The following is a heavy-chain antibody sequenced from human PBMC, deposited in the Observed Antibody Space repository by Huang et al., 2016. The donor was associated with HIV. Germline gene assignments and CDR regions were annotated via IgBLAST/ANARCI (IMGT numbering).Heavy chain of an antibody. CDR2: IRYDGNKK. D-gene: IGHD3-9*01. V-gene: IGHV3-30*02. Sequence: QIHLVESGGGVVQPGGSLRLSCLVSGFSFSSYGVHWVRQAPGKGPDWLSYIRYDGNKKFYSDSVKGRFTISRDNSKNTLYLQMDSLRTDDTAMYYCVRGPLSGYYPDFDFWGQGILVTVSS. CDR1: GFSFSSYG. CDR3: VRGPLSGYYPDFDF. J-gene: IGHJ4*02.